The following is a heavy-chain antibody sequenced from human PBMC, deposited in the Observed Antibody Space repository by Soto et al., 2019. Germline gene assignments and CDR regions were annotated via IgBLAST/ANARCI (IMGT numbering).Heavy chain of an antibody. D-gene: IGHD3-22*01. CDR3: AGTSRLLDLPVDY. CDR2: IYYSGST. Sequence: PSETLSLTCTVSGGSISSYYWSWIRQPPGKGLEWIGYIYYSGSTNYNPSLKSRVTISVDTSKNQFSLKLSSVTAADTAVYYCAGTSRLLDLPVDYWGQGTLVTVS. J-gene: IGHJ4*02. V-gene: IGHV4-59*01. CDR1: GGSISSYY.